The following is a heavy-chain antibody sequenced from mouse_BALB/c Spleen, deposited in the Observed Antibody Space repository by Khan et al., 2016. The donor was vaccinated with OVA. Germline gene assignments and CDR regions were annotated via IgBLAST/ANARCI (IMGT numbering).Heavy chain of an antibody. CDR3: ARKNYYGYAMDY. Sequence: EVQLVESGPGLVKPSQSLSLTCTVTGYSITSGYAWNWIRQFPGNKLEWMGYISYSGSTSYNPSLRSRISITRDTSKNQFFLQLNSVTTEDTATYYCARKNYYGYAMDYWGQGTSVTESS. D-gene: IGHD1-1*01. CDR1: GYSITSGYA. V-gene: IGHV3-2*02. CDR2: ISYSGST. J-gene: IGHJ4*01.